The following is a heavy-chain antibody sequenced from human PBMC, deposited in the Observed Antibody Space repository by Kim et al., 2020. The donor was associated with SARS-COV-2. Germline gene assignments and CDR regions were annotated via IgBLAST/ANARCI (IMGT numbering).Heavy chain of an antibody. CDR3: ARRGGIVNNYNY. D-gene: IGHD1-1*01. Sequence: TYYNPSLKGRLTISVDTSKNQFSLSLRSVTATDTAVYYCARRGGIVNNYNYWGQGTLVTVSS. CDR2: T. J-gene: IGHJ4*02. V-gene: IGHV4-39*01.